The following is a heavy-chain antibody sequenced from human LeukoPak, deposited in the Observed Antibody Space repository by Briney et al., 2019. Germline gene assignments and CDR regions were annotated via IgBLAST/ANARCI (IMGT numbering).Heavy chain of an antibody. Sequence: ASVKVSCKASGYTFTSYYMHWVRQAPGQGLEWMGIISPSGGSTSYAQKFQGRVTMTRDTSTSTVYMELSSLRSEDTAVYYCARVYSSSRVEYGMDVWGQGTTVTVSS. J-gene: IGHJ6*02. D-gene: IGHD6-6*01. CDR3: ARVYSSSRVEYGMDV. V-gene: IGHV1-46*01. CDR2: ISPSGGST. CDR1: GYTFTSYY.